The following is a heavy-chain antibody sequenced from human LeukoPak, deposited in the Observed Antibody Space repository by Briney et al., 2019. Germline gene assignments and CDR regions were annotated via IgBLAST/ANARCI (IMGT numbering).Heavy chain of an antibody. V-gene: IGHV3-74*01. D-gene: IGHD6-19*01. CDR2: INSDMSGT. CDR3: ARDIAVAGNYFEY. CDR1: GFTFSDYW. Sequence: GGSLRLSCAASGFTFSDYWMYWVRQAPGKGLVWVSRINSDMSGTNYADSVKGRFTISRDNAKNTLYLQMNSLRAEDTAVYYCARDIAVAGNYFEYWGQGTLVTVSS. J-gene: IGHJ4*02.